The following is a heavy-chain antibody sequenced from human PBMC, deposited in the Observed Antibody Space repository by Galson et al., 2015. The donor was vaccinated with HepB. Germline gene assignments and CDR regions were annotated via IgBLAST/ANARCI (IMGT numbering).Heavy chain of an antibody. CDR1: RYNFTNYW. J-gene: IGHJ4*02. V-gene: IGHV5-51*03. Sequence: QSGAEVKKPGESLKISCMGPRYNFTNYWIAWVRHVPGKGLEWMGIIYPGNSDTRISPSFRGQVTISDDKSITTAYLQWSSLKASDTAMYYCARRRLYSSAPDHWGQGTLVTVSS. CDR2: IYPGNSDT. D-gene: IGHD6-19*01. CDR3: ARRRLYSSAPDH.